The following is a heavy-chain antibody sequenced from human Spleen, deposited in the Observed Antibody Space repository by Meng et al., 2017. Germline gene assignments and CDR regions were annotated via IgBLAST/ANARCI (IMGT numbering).Heavy chain of an antibody. CDR2: INWNGGST. J-gene: IGHJ4*02. CDR3: ARHNQWPGGSYYGLETTFHHFDY. V-gene: IGHV3-20*04. Sequence: GESLKISCAASGFTFDDYGMSWVRQAPGKGLECVSGINWNGGSTGYADSVKGRFTISRDNAKNSLYLQMNSLRAEDTALYYCARHNQWPGGSYYGLETTFHHFDYWGQGTLVTVSS. D-gene: IGHD1-26*01. CDR1: GFTFDDYG.